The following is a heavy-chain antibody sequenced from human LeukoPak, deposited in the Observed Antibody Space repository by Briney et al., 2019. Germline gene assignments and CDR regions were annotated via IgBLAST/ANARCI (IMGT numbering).Heavy chain of an antibody. CDR2: IYYSGST. CDR3: ASGSSSTSLFDY. CDR1: AGSISSYY. V-gene: IGHV4-59*01. D-gene: IGHD2-2*01. Sequence: PSETLSLTCTVSAGSISSYYWSWIRQTPGKGLEWIGYIYYSGSTNYNPSLKSRVTISVDTSKNQFSLKLSSVTAADTAVYYCASGSSSTSLFDYWGQGTLVTVSS. J-gene: IGHJ4*02.